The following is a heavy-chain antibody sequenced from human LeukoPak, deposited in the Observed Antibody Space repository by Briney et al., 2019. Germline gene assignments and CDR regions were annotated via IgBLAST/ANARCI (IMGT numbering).Heavy chain of an antibody. CDR1: GFTFDDYA. J-gene: IGHJ4*02. D-gene: IGHD6-13*01. V-gene: IGHV3-9*01. Sequence: PGGSLRLSCAASGFTFDDYAMHWVRQAPGKGLEWVSGISWNSGSIGYADSVKGRFTISRDNAKNSLYLQMNSLSAEDTALYYCAKAYRSPPLDPFDYWGQGTLVTVSS. CDR3: AKAYRSPPLDPFDY. CDR2: ISWNSGSI.